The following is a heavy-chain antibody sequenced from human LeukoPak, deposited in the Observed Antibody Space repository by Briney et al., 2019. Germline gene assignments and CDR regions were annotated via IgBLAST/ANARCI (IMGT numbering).Heavy chain of an antibody. CDR1: GFTVSSNY. J-gene: IGHJ4*02. Sequence: GGSLRLSCAASGFTVSSNYMSWVRQAPGKGLEWVSVIYSGGSTYYADSVKGGFTISRDNSKNTLYLQMNSLRAEDTAVYYCARDPSSHYYDSSGYYDYWGQGTLVTVSS. V-gene: IGHV3-66*01. D-gene: IGHD3-22*01. CDR2: IYSGGST. CDR3: ARDPSSHYYDSSGYYDY.